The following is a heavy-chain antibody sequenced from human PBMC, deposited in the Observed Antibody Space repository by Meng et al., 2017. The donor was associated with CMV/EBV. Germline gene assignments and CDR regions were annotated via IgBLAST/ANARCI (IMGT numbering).Heavy chain of an antibody. Sequence: GESLKISCAASGFTFSNAWMSLVRHAPGKGLEWVGRIKSKTDGGTTDYAAPVKGRFTISRDDSKNTLYLQKNSLKTEDTAVYYCTTEIIGAANYDFWSVRDWFDPWGQGTLVTVSS. CDR3: TTEIIGAANYDFWSVRDWFDP. J-gene: IGHJ5*02. CDR2: IKSKTDGGTT. CDR1: GFTFSNAW. D-gene: IGHD3-3*01. V-gene: IGHV3-15*01.